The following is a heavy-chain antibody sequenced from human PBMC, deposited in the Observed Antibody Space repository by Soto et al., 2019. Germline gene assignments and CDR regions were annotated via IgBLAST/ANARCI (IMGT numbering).Heavy chain of an antibody. Sequence: EVQLVESGGGLVKPGGSLRLSCAASGFTFSSYSMNWVRQAPGKGLEWVSSISSSSSYIYYADSVKGRFTISRDNAKNPLYLQMNSVRAEDTAVYYCARDHYDILTGYYRYFDLWGRGTLVTVSS. D-gene: IGHD3-9*01. CDR2: ISSSSSYI. CDR1: GFTFSSYS. J-gene: IGHJ2*01. V-gene: IGHV3-21*01. CDR3: ARDHYDILTGYYRYFDL.